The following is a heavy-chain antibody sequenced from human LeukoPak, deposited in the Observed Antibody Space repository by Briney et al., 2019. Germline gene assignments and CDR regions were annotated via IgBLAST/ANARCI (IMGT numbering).Heavy chain of an antibody. D-gene: IGHD6-13*01. CDR2: IYYSGST. J-gene: IGHJ5*02. CDR1: GGSISSSSYY. Sequence: SETLSLTCTVSGGSISSSSYYWGWIRQPPGKGLEWIGSIYYSGSTYYNPSLKSRVTISVDTSKNQFSLKLSSVTAADTAVYYCARPIAAAGNWFGPWGQGTLVTVSS. V-gene: IGHV4-39*01. CDR3: ARPIAAAGNWFGP.